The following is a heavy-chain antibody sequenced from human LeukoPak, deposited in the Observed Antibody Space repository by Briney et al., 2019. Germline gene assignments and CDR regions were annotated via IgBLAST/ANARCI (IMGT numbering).Heavy chain of an antibody. CDR3: ARRRYCSGVTCTTSYYYYDMDV. CDR2: ISYDGSNK. Sequence: GGSLRLSCAASGFTFSDHAFHWVRQAPGKRLEWVAVISYDGSNKYYAASLKGRFAISRDNSKNTLSLQMNSLRPEDTAVYYCARRRYCSGVTCTTSYYYYDMDVWGRGTTVTVSS. J-gene: IGHJ6*02. V-gene: IGHV3-30*09. D-gene: IGHD2-15*01. CDR1: GFTFSDHA.